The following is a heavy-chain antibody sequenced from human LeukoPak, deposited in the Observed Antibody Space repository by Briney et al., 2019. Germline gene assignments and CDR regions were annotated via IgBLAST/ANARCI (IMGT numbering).Heavy chain of an antibody. CDR3: ARESYSYYYFDQ. D-gene: IGHD1-26*01. V-gene: IGHV3-20*04. Sequence: PGGSLRLSCAASGFTFDDYGMSWVRQAPGEGLEWVSGINWNGGSTGYADSVKGRFTISRDNAKNSLYLQMNSLRAEDSAFYYCARESYSYYYFDQGAQGTLVPVSS. CDR2: INWNGGST. J-gene: IGHJ4*02. CDR1: GFTFDDYG.